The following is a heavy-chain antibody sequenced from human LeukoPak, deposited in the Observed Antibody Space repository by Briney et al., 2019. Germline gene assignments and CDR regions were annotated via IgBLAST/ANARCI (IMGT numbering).Heavy chain of an antibody. D-gene: IGHD3-22*01. CDR3: ARASGITMIVVLNHDAFDI. J-gene: IGHJ3*02. CDR1: GGSFISSSYY. Sequence: SETLSLTCTVSGGSFISSSYYWGWVRQPPGKGLEWIGSIYYSGSTFYNPSLKSRVTISVDTSKTQFSLKLSSVTAADTAVYYCARASGITMIVVLNHDAFDIWGHGTMVTVSS. V-gene: IGHV4-39*07. CDR2: IYYSGST.